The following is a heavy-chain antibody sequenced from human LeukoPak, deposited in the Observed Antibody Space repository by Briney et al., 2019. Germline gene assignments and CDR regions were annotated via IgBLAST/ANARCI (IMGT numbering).Heavy chain of an antibody. V-gene: IGHV1-2*02. D-gene: IGHD5-24*01. CDR2: INPNSGGT. Sequence: GASVKVSCKASGYTFTGYYMHWVRQAPGQGLEWMGWINPNSGGTNYAQKLQGRVTMTRDTSISTAYMELSRLRSDDTAVYYCARESRDGYNTKDAFDIWGQGTMVTVSS. J-gene: IGHJ3*02. CDR1: GYTFTGYY. CDR3: ARESRDGYNTKDAFDI.